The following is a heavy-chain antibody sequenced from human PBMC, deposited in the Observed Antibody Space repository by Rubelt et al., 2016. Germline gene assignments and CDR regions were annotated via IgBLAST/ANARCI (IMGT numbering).Heavy chain of an antibody. CDR3: ARDYDFWSGPIMDV. Sequence: QVHLVQSGAEVKKPGASVKVSCKASGYSFTTYAMHWVRQAPGQRLEWMGWINPNGGGPDYAQRFQGRVTMTRDTSISTAYMELSRLGSDDTAVYYCARDYDFWSGPIMDVWGQGTTVAVSS. D-gene: IGHD3-3*01. V-gene: IGHV1-2*02. CDR2: INPNGGGP. J-gene: IGHJ6*02. CDR1: GYSFTTYA.